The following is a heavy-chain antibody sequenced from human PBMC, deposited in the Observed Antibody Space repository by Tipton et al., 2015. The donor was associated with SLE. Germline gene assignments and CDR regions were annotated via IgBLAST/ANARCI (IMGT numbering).Heavy chain of an antibody. J-gene: IGHJ4*02. CDR1: GSSITAYY. D-gene: IGHD1-7*01. Sequence: TLSLTCTVSGSSITAYYWTWIRQPPGKGLEWIGYVYYSGTTNYNPSLKSRVTISVDTSKNQFSLTLSSVTAADTAIYYCARGNWNYQSYWGQGTLVTVSS. CDR2: VYYSGTT. CDR3: ARGNWNYQSY. V-gene: IGHV4-59*08.